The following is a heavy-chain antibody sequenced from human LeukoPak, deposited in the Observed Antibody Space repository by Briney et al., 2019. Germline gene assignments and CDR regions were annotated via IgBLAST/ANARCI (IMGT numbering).Heavy chain of an antibody. Sequence: GGSLRLSCAASGFTFSSYDMHWVRQATGKGLEWVSAIGTAGDTYYPGSVKGRFTISRENAKNSLYLQMNSLKTEDTAVYYCTTDGPVVAATAGTDYWGQGTLVTVSS. CDR2: IGTAGDT. D-gene: IGHD2-15*01. CDR1: GFTFSSYD. CDR3: TTDGPVVAATAGTDY. J-gene: IGHJ4*02. V-gene: IGHV3-13*04.